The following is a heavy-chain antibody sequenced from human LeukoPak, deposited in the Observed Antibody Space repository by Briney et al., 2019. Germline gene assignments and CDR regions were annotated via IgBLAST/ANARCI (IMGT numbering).Heavy chain of an antibody. CDR3: ARDYYGSGSYYKPFDY. D-gene: IGHD3-10*01. Sequence: SSVKVSCTASGCTFTIYAISWVRQAPGQGLEWMGGGIPIFGTANYAQKSQGRVTITADESTSTAYMELSSLRSEDTAVYYCARDYYGSGSYYKPFDYWGQGTLVTVSS. CDR1: GCTFTIYA. J-gene: IGHJ4*02. V-gene: IGHV1-69*01. CDR2: GIPIFGTA.